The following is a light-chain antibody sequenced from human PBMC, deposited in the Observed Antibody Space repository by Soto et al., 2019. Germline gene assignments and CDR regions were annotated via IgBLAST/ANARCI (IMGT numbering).Light chain of an antibody. Sequence: QSALTQPASVSGSPGQSITISCTGTSSDVGSYNLVSWYQQHPGKAPKLMIYEGSKRPSGVSNRFSGSKSGNTASLTISGLQAEDEADYYCCSYAGSSTVVFVGGTKRTVL. CDR3: CSYAGSSTVV. CDR1: SSDVGSYNL. V-gene: IGLV2-23*01. CDR2: EGS. J-gene: IGLJ2*01.